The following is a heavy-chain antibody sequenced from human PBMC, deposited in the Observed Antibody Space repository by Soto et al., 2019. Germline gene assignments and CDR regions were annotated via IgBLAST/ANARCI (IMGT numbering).Heavy chain of an antibody. Sequence: QVQQHQWGAGLLKPSETLSLTCAVSSEYLGSYYWNWIRQSPGKGLGWIGEINHAGKNNYSPSLKSRVTMSIDMSKNLVSLKLTSVTAADTAVYYCARGGSSDWQVALDIWGQGTMVTVSS. CDR2: INHAGKN. J-gene: IGHJ3*02. CDR3: ARGGSSDWQVALDI. D-gene: IGHD6-19*01. V-gene: IGHV4-34*01. CDR1: SEYLGSYY.